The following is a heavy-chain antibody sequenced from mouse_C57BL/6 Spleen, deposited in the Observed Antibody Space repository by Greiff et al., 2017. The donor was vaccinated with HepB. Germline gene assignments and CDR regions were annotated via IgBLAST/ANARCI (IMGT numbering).Heavy chain of an antibody. Sequence: EVQLQQSGPELVKPGASVKIPCKASGYTFTDYNMDWVKQSHGKSLEWIGDINPNNGGTIYNQKFKGKATLTVDKSSSTAYMELRSLTSEDTAVYYCARGSLRSWYFDVWGTGTTVTVSS. D-gene: IGHD1-1*01. V-gene: IGHV1-18*01. CDR2: INPNNGGT. CDR1: GYTFTDYN. J-gene: IGHJ1*03. CDR3: ARGSLRSWYFDV.